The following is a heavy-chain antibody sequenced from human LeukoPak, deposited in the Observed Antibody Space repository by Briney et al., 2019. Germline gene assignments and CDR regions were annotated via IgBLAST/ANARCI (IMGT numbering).Heavy chain of an antibody. D-gene: IGHD1-26*01. V-gene: IGHV3-30-3*01. J-gene: IGHJ4*02. CDR2: ISYDGSNK. CDR1: GFTFSSYA. Sequence: GGSLRLSCAASGFTFSSYAMHWVRQAPGKGLEWVAVISYDGSNKYYADSVKGRFTISRDNSKNTLYLQMNSLRAEDTAVYYCARDLEQGGSYYVGTGDYWGQGTLVTVSS. CDR3: ARDLEQGGSYYVGTGDY.